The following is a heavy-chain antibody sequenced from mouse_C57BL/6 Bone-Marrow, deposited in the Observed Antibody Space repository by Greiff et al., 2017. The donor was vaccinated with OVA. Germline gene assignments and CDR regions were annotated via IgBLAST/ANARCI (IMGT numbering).Heavy chain of an antibody. Sequence: EVQLVESGGGLVKPGGSLKLSCAASGFTFSSYTMSWVRQTPEKRLEWVATISGGGGNTYYPDSVKGRFTISRDNAKNTLYLQMSSLRSEDTALYYCASLYYDYDDWYFDVWGTGTTVTVSS. CDR2: ISGGGGNT. D-gene: IGHD2-4*01. V-gene: IGHV5-9*01. CDR1: GFTFSSYT. J-gene: IGHJ1*03. CDR3: ASLYYDYDDWYFDV.